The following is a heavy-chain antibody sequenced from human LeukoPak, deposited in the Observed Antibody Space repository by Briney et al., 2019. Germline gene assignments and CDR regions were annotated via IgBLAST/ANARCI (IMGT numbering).Heavy chain of an antibody. CDR2: INPNSGGT. Sequence: ASVKVSCKASGYTFTGYYMHWVRQAPGQGLEWMGWINPNSGGTNYAQKFQGRVTMTRDTSLSTAYMELSRLRSDDTAVYYCATIERSSTSRGTFDYWGQGTLVTVSS. D-gene: IGHD2-2*01. CDR3: ATIERSSTSRGTFDY. CDR1: GYTFTGYY. J-gene: IGHJ4*02. V-gene: IGHV1-2*02.